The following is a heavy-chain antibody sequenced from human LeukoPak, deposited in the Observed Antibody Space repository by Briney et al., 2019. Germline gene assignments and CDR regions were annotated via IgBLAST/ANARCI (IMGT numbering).Heavy chain of an antibody. V-gene: IGHV1-8*01. CDR1: GYTFTTYD. Sequence: ASVKVSCKASGYTFTTYDINWVRQATGQGLEWMGWMNPNSGNTGYAQKFQGRVTMTRNTSISTAYMELSSLRSEGTAVYYCARASSSGGWYYFDYWGQGTLVTVSS. J-gene: IGHJ4*02. CDR3: ARASSSGGWYYFDY. CDR2: MNPNSGNT. D-gene: IGHD2-15*01.